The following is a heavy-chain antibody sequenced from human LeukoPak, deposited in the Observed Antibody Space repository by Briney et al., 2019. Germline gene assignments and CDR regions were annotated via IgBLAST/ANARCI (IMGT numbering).Heavy chain of an antibody. V-gene: IGHV4-59*01. J-gene: IGHJ5*02. CDR2: IYYSGST. Sequence: CDSLSLTCTVSGGSISSYYWSWIPQPPGRGREWIGYIYYSGSTNYNPSLKSRVTISVDTSKNHVSLKLSSVTAADTAVYYCARDQGDYRSFDPWGQGTLVTVPT. CDR3: ARDQGDYRSFDP. CDR1: GGSISSYY. D-gene: IGHD4-11*01.